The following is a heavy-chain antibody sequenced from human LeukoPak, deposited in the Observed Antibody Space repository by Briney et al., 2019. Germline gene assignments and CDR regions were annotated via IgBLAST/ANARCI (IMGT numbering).Heavy chain of an antibody. CDR1: GYTLTELS. CDR3: ATDLGLQNDY. J-gene: IGHJ4*02. Sequence: ASVKVSCKVSGYTLTELSMHWVRQAPGKGLEWMGGFDPEDGETIYAQKFRGRVTMTEDTSTDTAYMELSSLRSEDAVVYYCATDLGLQNDYWGQGTLVTVSS. V-gene: IGHV1-24*01. CDR2: FDPEDGET.